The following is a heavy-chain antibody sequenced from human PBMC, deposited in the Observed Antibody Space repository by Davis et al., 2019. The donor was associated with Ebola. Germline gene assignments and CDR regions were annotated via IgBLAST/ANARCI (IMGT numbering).Heavy chain of an antibody. V-gene: IGHV3-30*18. CDR1: GFTFSSYG. J-gene: IGHJ6*02. D-gene: IGHD6-19*01. CDR2: ISYDGSNK. Sequence: PGGSLRLSCAASGFTFSSYGMHWVRQAPGKGLEWVAVISYDGSNKYYADSVKGRFTISRDNSKNTLYLQVNSLRGEDTSVYYCAKSSAAVAGTQAYFGMDVWGQGTTVTVSS. CDR3: AKSSAAVAGTQAYFGMDV.